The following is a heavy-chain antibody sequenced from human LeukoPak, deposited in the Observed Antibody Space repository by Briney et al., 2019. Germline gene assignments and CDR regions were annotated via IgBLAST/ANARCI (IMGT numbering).Heavy chain of an antibody. Sequence: GGSLRLSCAVSGFNLSSYALHWVRQAAGRGLAWVAVMSYDGSNKYYADSLKGRFTISRDNSKNTLYLQMNRLRAEDTAVYSCARYGAYSGYIDVNDYWGQGTLVTVSS. CDR1: GFNLSSYA. J-gene: IGHJ4*02. D-gene: IGHD5-12*01. CDR2: MSYDGSNK. V-gene: IGHV3-30*04. CDR3: ARYGAYSGYIDVNDY.